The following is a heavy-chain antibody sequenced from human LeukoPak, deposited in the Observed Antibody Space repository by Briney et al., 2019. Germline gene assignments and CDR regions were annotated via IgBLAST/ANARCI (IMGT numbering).Heavy chain of an antibody. CDR3: ARAHRDYYDSSGYSDFDY. CDR1: GGTFSSYA. J-gene: IGHJ4*02. V-gene: IGHV1-69*05. Sequence: SVKVSCEASGGTFSSYAISWVRQAPGQGLEWMGRIIPIFGTANYAQKFQGRVTITTDESTSTAYMELSSLRSEDTAVYYCARAHRDYYDSSGYSDFDYWGQGTLVTVSS. D-gene: IGHD3-22*01. CDR2: IIPIFGTA.